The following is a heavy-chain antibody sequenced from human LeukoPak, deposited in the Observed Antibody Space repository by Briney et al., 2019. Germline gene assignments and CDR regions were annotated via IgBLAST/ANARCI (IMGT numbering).Heavy chain of an antibody. CDR2: IYSSGRT. CDR1: GGSISSYY. D-gene: IGHD2/OR15-2a*01. CDR3: ARLSAGFNSSYWFDP. J-gene: IGHJ5*02. V-gene: IGHV4-4*09. Sequence: SETLSLTCTVSGGSISSYYWTWIRQPPGKGLEWIGYIYSSGRTNYNPSLKSQATMSVDTSKNQFSLKVISVTAADTAVYYCARLSAGFNSSYWFDPWGQGTLVTVSS.